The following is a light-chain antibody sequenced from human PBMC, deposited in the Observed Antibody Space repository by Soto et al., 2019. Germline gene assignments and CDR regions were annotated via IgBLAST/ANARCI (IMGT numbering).Light chain of an antibody. V-gene: IGLV2-14*01. CDR2: DVS. J-gene: IGLJ1*01. CDR3: SSYTSSSTSYV. Sequence: QSVLTQPASLSGSPGQSITLSCTGNSREFGGYNYVSWYQQHPGKAPKLMIYDVSNRPSGVSNRFSGSKSGNTASLTISGPQAEDEADYYCSSYTSSSTSYVFGTGTKVTVL. CDR1: SREFGGYNY.